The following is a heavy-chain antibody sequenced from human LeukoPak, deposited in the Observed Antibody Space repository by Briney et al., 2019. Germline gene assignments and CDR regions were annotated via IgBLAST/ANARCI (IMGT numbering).Heavy chain of an antibody. D-gene: IGHD2-15*01. Sequence: GGSLRLSCAASGFTFSGSTVHWVRQASGKGLEWVGRIRSKANSYATAYAASVKGRFTISREDSKNTAYLQMNSLKTEDTAVYYCAKGVYCSGGYCYSAFGYWGQGTLVTVSS. J-gene: IGHJ4*02. V-gene: IGHV3-73*01. CDR3: AKGVYCSGGYCYSAFGY. CDR1: GFTFSGST. CDR2: IRSKANSYAT.